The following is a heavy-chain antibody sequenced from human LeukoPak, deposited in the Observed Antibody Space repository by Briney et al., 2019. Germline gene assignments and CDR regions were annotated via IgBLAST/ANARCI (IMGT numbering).Heavy chain of an antibody. J-gene: IGHJ4*02. CDR3: ARYVWGSYPTFEDY. V-gene: IGHV4-59*01. D-gene: IGHD3-16*02. CDR1: GGSISRYY. CDR2: ISYSGST. Sequence: PSETLSLTCTVSGGSISRYYWSWIRQPPGKGLEWIGYISYSGSTNYNPSLKSRVTISVDTSKNQFSLKVSSVTAADTAVYYCARYVWGSYPTFEDYWGQGTLVTVSS.